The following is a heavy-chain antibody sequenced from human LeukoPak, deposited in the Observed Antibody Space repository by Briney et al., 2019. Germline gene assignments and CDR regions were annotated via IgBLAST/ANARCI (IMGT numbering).Heavy chain of an antibody. CDR1: GGSNSSYY. CDR2: IYYSGSS. J-gene: IGHJ4*02. Sequence: PSETLTPTCTVSGGSNSSYYWSWIRQPPGKGLEWIGYIYYSGSSNYNPSLKSRVTISVDTSKNQFSLKLSSVTAADTAVYYCAREHGVLWFGDTFFDYWGQGTLVTVSS. V-gene: IGHV4-59*01. D-gene: IGHD3-10*01. CDR3: AREHGVLWFGDTFFDY.